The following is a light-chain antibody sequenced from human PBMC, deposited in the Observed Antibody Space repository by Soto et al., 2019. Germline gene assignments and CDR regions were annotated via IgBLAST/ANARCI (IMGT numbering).Light chain of an antibody. Sequence: EIVLTQSPGTLSLSPGERATLSCRASQSVSSSYLAWYQQKPGQAPRLLIYGASSRATGIPDRFSGSGSGTDFTLTISRLEPEDFAVYYCQQYGSSQTFGQGTKVDSK. CDR1: QSVSSSY. CDR2: GAS. J-gene: IGKJ1*01. V-gene: IGKV3-20*01. CDR3: QQYGSSQT.